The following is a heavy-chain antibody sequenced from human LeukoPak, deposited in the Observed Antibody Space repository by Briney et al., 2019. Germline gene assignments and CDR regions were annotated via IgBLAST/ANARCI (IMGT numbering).Heavy chain of an antibody. CDR1: GGSITSDDYY. CDR3: ARDLGDRSRAYFAFDY. Sequence: SQTLSLTCTVSGGSITSDDYYWSWIRQHPGKGLEWIWYIYYTGRTYYNPSLKSRVTISVDTSKNQFSLKLSSVTAADTAVYYCARDLGDRSRAYFAFDYWGQGTLVTVSS. D-gene: IGHD3-16*01. J-gene: IGHJ4*02. V-gene: IGHV4-31*03. CDR2: IYYTGRT.